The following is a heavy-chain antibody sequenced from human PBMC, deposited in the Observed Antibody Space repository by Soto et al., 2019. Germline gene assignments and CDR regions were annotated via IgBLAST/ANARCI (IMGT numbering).Heavy chain of an antibody. CDR1: GGSFSGYY. D-gene: IGHD6-6*01. CDR2: INHSGST. Sequence: SETLSLTCAVYGGSFSGYYWSWIRQPPGKGLEWIGEINHSGSTNYNPSLKSRVTISVDTSKNQFSLKLSSVTAADTAVYYCARNSAGIAARHLGYWGQGTLVTVSS. J-gene: IGHJ4*02. CDR3: ARNSAGIAARHLGY. V-gene: IGHV4-34*01.